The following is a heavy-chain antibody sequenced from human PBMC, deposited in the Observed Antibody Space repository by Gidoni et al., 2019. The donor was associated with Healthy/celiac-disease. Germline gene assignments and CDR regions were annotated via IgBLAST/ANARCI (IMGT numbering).Heavy chain of an antibody. Sequence: QVQLVQSGAEVKKPGSSVKVSCKASGATFSSYTNSWVRPAPGQGLEWMGRISPILGIANYAQKFQGRVTITADKSTSTAYMELSSLRSEDTAVYYCARDDGDTAMVIRYEDYYYGMDVWGQGTTVTVSS. D-gene: IGHD5-18*01. CDR1: GATFSSYT. V-gene: IGHV1-69*08. CDR3: ARDDGDTAMVIRYEDYYYGMDV. CDR2: ISPILGIA. J-gene: IGHJ6*02.